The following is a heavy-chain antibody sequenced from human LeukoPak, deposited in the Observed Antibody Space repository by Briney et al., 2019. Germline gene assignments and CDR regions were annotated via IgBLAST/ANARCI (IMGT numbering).Heavy chain of an antibody. V-gene: IGHV1-2*02. CDR2: INPKSGDT. J-gene: IGHJ4*02. D-gene: IGHD6-13*01. CDR3: ARVGIAAAASFDY. Sequence: ASVKVSCKASGYTFTDYYMHWVRQAPGQGLEWMGWINPKSGDTNYAQKFQGGVTMTRDTSISTAYMELRSLRSDDTAVYYCARVGIAAAASFDYWGQGTLVTVSS. CDR1: GYTFTDYY.